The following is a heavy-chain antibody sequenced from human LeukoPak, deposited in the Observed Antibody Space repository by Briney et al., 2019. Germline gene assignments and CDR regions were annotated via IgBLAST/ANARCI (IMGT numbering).Heavy chain of an antibody. V-gene: IGHV3-11*04. CDR1: GFTFSDYY. D-gene: IGHD4-11*01. CDR3: GREKRARLFDY. CDR2: ISSSSSTI. J-gene: IGHJ4*02. Sequence: GGSLRLSCAASGFTFSDYYMSWIRQAPGKGLEWVSYISSSSSTIYYADSVKGRFTISRDNAKNSLYLQMNSLRAEDTAVYYLGREKRARLFDYWGQGTLVTGSS.